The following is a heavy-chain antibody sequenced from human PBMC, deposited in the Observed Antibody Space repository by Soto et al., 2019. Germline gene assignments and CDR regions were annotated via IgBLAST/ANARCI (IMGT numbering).Heavy chain of an antibody. CDR2: LSGGGDAT. D-gene: IGHD2-2*01. CDR3: ARKTLGSTSRPNYWYFDL. J-gene: IGHJ2*01. V-gene: IGHV3-23*01. CDR1: GFTFINYA. Sequence: EVQLLESGGGLVQPGGSLRLSCAGSGFTFINYAMNWVRQAPGKGLEWVSSLSGGGDATFVADSGRGRFTISRDNSKNTVTLQMNSLVVDDTAVYYCARKTLGSTSRPNYWYFDLWGRGTLVTVSS.